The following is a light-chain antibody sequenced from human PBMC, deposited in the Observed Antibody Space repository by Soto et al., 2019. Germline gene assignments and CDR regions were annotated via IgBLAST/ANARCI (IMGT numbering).Light chain of an antibody. CDR2: EVS. CDR3: ISITLSSFRDV. J-gene: IGLJ1*01. V-gene: IGLV2-14*01. Sequence: QSALAPPASVSGSPGQSSTTSCSGTTSDIAAYNYVSWFQQHPGKPPKPIIYEVSSRPSGVSTRFSGSKSGNTASLTISGLKAEDEADYYCISITLSSFRDVYGTGTKVTVL. CDR1: TSDIAAYNY.